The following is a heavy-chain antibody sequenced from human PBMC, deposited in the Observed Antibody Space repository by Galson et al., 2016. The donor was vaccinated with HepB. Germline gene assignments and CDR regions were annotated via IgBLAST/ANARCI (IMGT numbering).Heavy chain of an antibody. CDR2: MYYSGST. J-gene: IGHJ4*02. D-gene: IGHD6-13*01. CDR3: ARDGSAAGTSLDY. CDR1: GGSVSSGPYY. Sequence: ESLSLTCTVSGGSVSSGPYYWSWIRQPPGKGLEWIGFMYYSGSTYHNPSLKSRITISVDTYKNQFSLKLSSVTAADTAVYYCARDGSAAGTSLDYWGQGTLVTVSS. V-gene: IGHV4-61*01.